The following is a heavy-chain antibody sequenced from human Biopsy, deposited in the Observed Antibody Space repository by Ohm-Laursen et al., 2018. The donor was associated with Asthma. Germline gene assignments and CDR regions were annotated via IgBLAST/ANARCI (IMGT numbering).Heavy chain of an antibody. CDR2: IDPNSGGT. D-gene: IGHD3-16*01. Sequence: SVRVSCKASGYPFTDYYVHWVRQAPGQGLEWMGRIDPNSGGTNYAQKFLGRVTMTRDTSVNTAFMVLSRLRSDDTAVYYCARIKIRIGAGTDRYFDLWGRGTLVTVSS. CDR1: GYPFTDYY. J-gene: IGHJ2*01. CDR3: ARIKIRIGAGTDRYFDL. V-gene: IGHV1-2*06.